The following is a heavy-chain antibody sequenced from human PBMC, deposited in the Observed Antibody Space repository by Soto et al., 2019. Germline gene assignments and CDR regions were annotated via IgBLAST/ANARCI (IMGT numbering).Heavy chain of an antibody. Sequence: PGGSLRLSCAASGFTFSIYSMNWVRQTQGKGLKFVSYISNDNKNYEDSVKDRLTVSRDNAENSLYLQMNSLRAEDTAIYYCVRDFQWAFDYWGQGTLVTVSS. V-gene: IGHV3-48*01. J-gene: IGHJ4*02. CDR2: ISNDNK. CDR3: VRDFQWAFDY. CDR1: GFTFSIYS. D-gene: IGHD1-26*01.